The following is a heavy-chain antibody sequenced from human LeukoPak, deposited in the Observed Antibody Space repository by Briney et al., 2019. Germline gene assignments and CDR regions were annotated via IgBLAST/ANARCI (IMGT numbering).Heavy chain of an antibody. D-gene: IGHD3-9*01. CDR2: ISYGGDNK. J-gene: IGHJ4*02. CDR1: GFNFQIYA. V-gene: IGHV3-30*04. Sequence: GGSLRLSCAASGFNFQIYAMHWVRQAPGKGLEWVAIISYGGDNKYYADSVKGRFTISRDNSKSMLYLQMNGLRPEDTAVYYCSRDGPRDYDILTALDYWGRGTVVSVSS. CDR3: SRDGPRDYDILTALDY.